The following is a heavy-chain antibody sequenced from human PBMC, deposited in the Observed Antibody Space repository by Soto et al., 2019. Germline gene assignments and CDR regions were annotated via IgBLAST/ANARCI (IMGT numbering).Heavy chain of an antibody. V-gene: IGHV3-11*01. CDR2: ISSTGNTI. CDR1: GFTFSDYS. CDR3: ARGSIGFLKGGWFDP. J-gene: IGHJ5*02. D-gene: IGHD6-25*01. Sequence: PGGSLRLSCAVSGFTFSDYSMNWLRHAPGKGLEWVSYISSTGNTIYYADSVKGRFTISRDTANNSLHLQMNSLRADDTAVYFCARGSIGFLKGGWFDPWGQGTLVTVSS.